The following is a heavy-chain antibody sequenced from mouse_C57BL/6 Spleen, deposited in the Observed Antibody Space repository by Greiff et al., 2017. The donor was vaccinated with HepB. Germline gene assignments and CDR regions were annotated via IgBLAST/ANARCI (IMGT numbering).Heavy chain of an antibody. D-gene: IGHD2-3*01. CDR2: IYPGSGST. CDR3: ARSDPHDGYFSWFAY. J-gene: IGHJ3*01. V-gene: IGHV1-55*01. Sequence: VQLQQPGAELVKPGASVKMSCKASGYTFTSYWITWVKQRPGQGLEWIGDIYPGSGSTNYNEKFKSKATLTVDTSSSTAYMQLSSLTSEDSAVYYCARSDPHDGYFSWFAYWGQGTLVTVSA. CDR1: GYTFTSYW.